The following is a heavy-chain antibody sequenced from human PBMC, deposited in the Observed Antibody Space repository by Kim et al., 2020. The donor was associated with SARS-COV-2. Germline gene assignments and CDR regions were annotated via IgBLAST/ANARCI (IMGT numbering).Heavy chain of an antibody. J-gene: IGHJ2*01. V-gene: IGHV3-64D*09. CDR3: VKEGEYTSSDGRRYFGL. Sequence: GGSLRLSCSASGFTFSSYAMHWVRQAPGKGLEYVSAISSNGGGTYYADSVRGRFTISRDNYKNTVYLQMSGLRTEDTAVYYCVKEGEYTSSDGRRYFGLWGPGTPVTVSS. D-gene: IGHD6-6*01. CDR2: ISSNGGGT. CDR1: GFTFSSYA.